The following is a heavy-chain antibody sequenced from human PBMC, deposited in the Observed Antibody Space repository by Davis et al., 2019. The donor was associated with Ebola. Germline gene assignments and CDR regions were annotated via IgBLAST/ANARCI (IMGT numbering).Heavy chain of an antibody. D-gene: IGHD4-11*01. V-gene: IGHV3-74*01. CDR3: ARDPRYSNYFVGMDV. J-gene: IGHJ6*02. Sequence: PGGSLRLSCAVSGFTFSSSWMHWVRHSPGKGLVWVARINSEGTSISYANSVKGRFTISRDNSKNTLYLQMYSLRAEDTAVYYCARDPRYSNYFVGMDVWGQGTTVTVSS. CDR2: INSEGTSI. CDR1: GFTFSSSW.